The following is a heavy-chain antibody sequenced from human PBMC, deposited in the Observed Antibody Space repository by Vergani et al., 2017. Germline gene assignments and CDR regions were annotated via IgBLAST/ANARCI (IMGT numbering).Heavy chain of an antibody. J-gene: IGHJ4*02. Sequence: QVQVVQSGAAVKKSGASVKVSCKTSGYTFSKYYMHWVRQAPGQGLAWMGIINPIGGHTNYAQKFQGRVTMTRDTSTSTVYMELSSLRSEDTAIYYCARGDYGILTGYRYWGQGTLVTVSA. CDR1: GYTFSKYY. CDR3: ARGDYGILTGYRY. CDR2: INPIGGHT. D-gene: IGHD3-9*01. V-gene: IGHV1-46*03.